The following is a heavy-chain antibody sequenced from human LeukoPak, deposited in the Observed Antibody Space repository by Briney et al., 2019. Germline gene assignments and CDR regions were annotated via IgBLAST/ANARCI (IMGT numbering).Heavy chain of an antibody. CDR2: ISAYNGNT. D-gene: IGHD3-22*01. CDR3: ARAQYYYDSSGSNWFDP. V-gene: IGHV1-18*01. CDR1: GGTFSSYA. J-gene: IGHJ5*02. Sequence: ASVKVSCKASGGTFSSYAISWVRQAPGQGLEWMGWISAYNGNTNYAQKLQGRVTMTTDTSTSTAYMELRSLRSDDTAVYYCARAQYYYDSSGSNWFDPWGQGTLVTVSS.